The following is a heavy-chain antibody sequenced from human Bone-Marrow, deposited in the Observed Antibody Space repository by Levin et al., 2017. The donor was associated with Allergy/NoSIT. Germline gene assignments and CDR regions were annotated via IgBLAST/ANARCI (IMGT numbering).Heavy chain of an antibody. CDR1: GFTFNNYA. Sequence: ETLSLTCAASGFTFNNYAMSWVRQIPGKGLEWVSGLSGGSGNTYYADSVKGRFTISRDNAKDSLYLQMNDLRDEDTAVYYCARRGLLVGAAGWGYGMDVWGQGTTVIVSS. CDR3: ARRGLLVGAAGWGYGMDV. V-gene: IGHV3-23*01. D-gene: IGHD1-26*01. CDR2: LSGGSGNT. J-gene: IGHJ6*02.